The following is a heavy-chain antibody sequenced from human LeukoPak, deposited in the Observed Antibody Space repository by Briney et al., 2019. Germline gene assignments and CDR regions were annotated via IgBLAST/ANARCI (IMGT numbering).Heavy chain of an antibody. J-gene: IGHJ4*02. CDR1: GGSFSGYY. Sequence: SETLSLTCAIYGGSFSGYYWSWIRQPPGKGLEWIGEINHSGRTKYNPSLKSGVTISVDTSKNKFSLKLSSVAAAATSVYYCARGRYTTGSYTRSLDYWGQGTLVTVSS. V-gene: IGHV4-34*01. CDR3: ARGRYTTGSYTRSLDY. CDR2: INHSGRT. D-gene: IGHD6-19*01.